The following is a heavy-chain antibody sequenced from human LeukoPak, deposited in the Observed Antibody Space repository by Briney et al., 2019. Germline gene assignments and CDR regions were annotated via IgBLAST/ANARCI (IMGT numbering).Heavy chain of an antibody. CDR3: ARRLALDSFDP. CDR1: GFTFSSYW. J-gene: IGHJ5*02. Sequence: GGSLRLSCAASGFTFSSYWMHWVRQAPGKGLLWVSRINSDGSSTSYADSVKGRFTISRDNAKNTLYLQMNSLRAEDTAVYYCARRLALDSFDPWGQGTLVTVSS. D-gene: IGHD2-2*03. V-gene: IGHV3-74*01. CDR2: INSDGSST.